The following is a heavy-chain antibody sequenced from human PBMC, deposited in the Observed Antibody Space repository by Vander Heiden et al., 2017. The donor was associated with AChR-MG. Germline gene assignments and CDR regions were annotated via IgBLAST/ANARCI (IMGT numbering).Heavy chain of an antibody. J-gene: IGHJ5*02. Sequence: QLQLQESGPGLVKPPETLSLPCTVSGGSISSSSYYWGWISQPPGKGLEWIGSIYYSGSTYYNPSLKSRVTISVDTSKNQFSLKLSSVTAADTAVYYCARNTMIVVGTTDTPNWFDPWGQGTLVTVSS. V-gene: IGHV4-39*01. CDR1: GGSISSSSYY. CDR2: IYYSGST. D-gene: IGHD3-22*01. CDR3: ARNTMIVVGTTDTPNWFDP.